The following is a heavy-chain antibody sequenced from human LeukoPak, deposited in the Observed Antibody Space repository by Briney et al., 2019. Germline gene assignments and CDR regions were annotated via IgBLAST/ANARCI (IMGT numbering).Heavy chain of an antibody. V-gene: IGHV3-30*02. D-gene: IGHD2-2*01. Sequence: PGGSLRLSCAASGFTFSSYSMNWVRQAPGKGLEWVAFIRYDGSNKYYADSVKGRFTISRDNSKNTLYLQMNSLRDEDTALYYCAKHSTSGYCSSTSCYEFDCWGQGTLVTVSS. CDR1: GFTFSSYS. CDR3: AKHSTSGYCSSTSCYEFDC. CDR2: IRYDGSNK. J-gene: IGHJ4*02.